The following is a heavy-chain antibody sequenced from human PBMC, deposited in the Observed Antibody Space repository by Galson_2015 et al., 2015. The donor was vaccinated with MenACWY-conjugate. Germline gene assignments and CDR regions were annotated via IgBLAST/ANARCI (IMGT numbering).Heavy chain of an antibody. J-gene: IGHJ6*02. CDR3: ARDESYCGGDCYLGLYYYYGMDV. CDR2: INPSGGST. V-gene: IGHV1-46*01. D-gene: IGHD2-21*02. CDR1: GYTFTSYY. Sequence: SVKVSCKASGYTFTSYYMHWVRQAPGQGLEWMGIINPSGGSTSYAQKFQGRVTMTRDTSTSTVYMELSSLRSEDTAVYYCARDESYCGGDCYLGLYYYYGMDVWGQGTTVTVSS.